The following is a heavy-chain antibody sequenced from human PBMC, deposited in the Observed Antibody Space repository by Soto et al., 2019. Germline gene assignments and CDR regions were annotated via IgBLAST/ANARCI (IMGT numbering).Heavy chain of an antibody. D-gene: IGHD6-19*01. CDR2: IRFSVSDT. CDR3: ACADEFASSSSGWGNRFDH. CDR1: GFTFSNYV. Sequence: EVQLLESGGGLVQPGGSLRLSCAASGFTFSNYVMTWLRQAPGKGLEWVSSIRFSVSDTFYADSVKGRFTVSRDNSKNTKFPQMHSLRPEDAAVYYCACADEFASSSSGWGNRFDHWGQGTLVTVSS. J-gene: IGHJ4*02. V-gene: IGHV3-23*01.